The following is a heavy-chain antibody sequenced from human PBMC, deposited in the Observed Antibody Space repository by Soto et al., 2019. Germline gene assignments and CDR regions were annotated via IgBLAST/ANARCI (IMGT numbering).Heavy chain of an antibody. Sequence: SETLSLTCTVSGGSISSGDYYWSWIRQPPGKGLEWIGYIYYSGSTYYNPSLKSRVTISVDTSKNQFSLKLSSVTAADTAVYYCARLTYYYGSGSPGFDPWGQGTLVTVSS. CDR2: IYYSGST. J-gene: IGHJ5*02. CDR3: ARLTYYYGSGSPGFDP. D-gene: IGHD3-10*01. V-gene: IGHV4-30-4*01. CDR1: GGSISSGDYY.